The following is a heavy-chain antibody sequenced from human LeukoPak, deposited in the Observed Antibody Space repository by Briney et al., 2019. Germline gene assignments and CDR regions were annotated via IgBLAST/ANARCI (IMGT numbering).Heavy chain of an antibody. J-gene: IGHJ1*01. CDR2: IYYGEST. CDR3: ATMGSGSHLQH. V-gene: IGHV4-39*01. CDR1: GGSISSSSYY. Sequence: PSETLSLTCTASGGSISSSSYYWGWVRQALAKGLEWIGTIYYGESTYYNPSVKSRVTISADTSRNQFSLKLSSVIAADTAVYYCATMGSGSHLQHWGQGTLVTVSS. D-gene: IGHD6-19*01.